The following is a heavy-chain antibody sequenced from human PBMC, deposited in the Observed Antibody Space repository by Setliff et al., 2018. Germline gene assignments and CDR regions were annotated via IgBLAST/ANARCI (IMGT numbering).Heavy chain of an antibody. D-gene: IGHD3-16*01. CDR2: IKGKNDGLAT. Sequence: GGSLRLSCAASGFTFSTAWMNWVRQAPGKGLEWVGRIKGKNDGLATDYAAPVKGRFTISRDDSENTLYLQMNSLKTEDTAVYYCTTDPSPTFGGVIGAAFDIWGQGTMVTVSS. CDR1: GFTFSTAW. V-gene: IGHV3-15*07. CDR3: TTDPSPTFGGVIGAAFDI. J-gene: IGHJ3*02.